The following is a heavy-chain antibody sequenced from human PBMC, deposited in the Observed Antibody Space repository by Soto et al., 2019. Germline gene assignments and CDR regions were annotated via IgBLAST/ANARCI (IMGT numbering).Heavy chain of an antibody. V-gene: IGHV3-23*01. J-gene: IGHJ4*02. Sequence: EVQLLESGGGLVQPGGSLRLSCAASGFTFSSHDMSWVRQAPGKGLEWVSAISGSGGSTYSADAVKGRFTISRDNSKNTMYLQMNSLRAEDTAVYYCAKGGYKPLDYWGQGTLVTVSS. CDR3: AKGGYKPLDY. CDR1: GFTFSSHD. D-gene: IGHD3-22*01. CDR2: ISGSGGST.